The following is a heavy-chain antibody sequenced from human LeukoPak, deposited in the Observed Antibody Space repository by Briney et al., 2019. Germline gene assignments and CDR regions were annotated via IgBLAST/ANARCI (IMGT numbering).Heavy chain of an antibody. V-gene: IGHV3-7*01. CDR2: VKQDGSGK. J-gene: IGHJ4*02. Sequence: PGGSLRLSCAASGFTFSSYWMSWVRQAPGKGLEWVANVKQDGSGKYYVDSVKGRFTISRDNAKNSLYLQMNSLRGEDTAVYYCARDHVGMNTFGGIATDLDYWGQGTLVTVSS. D-gene: IGHD3-16*01. CDR1: GFTFSSYW. CDR3: ARDHVGMNTFGGIATDLDY.